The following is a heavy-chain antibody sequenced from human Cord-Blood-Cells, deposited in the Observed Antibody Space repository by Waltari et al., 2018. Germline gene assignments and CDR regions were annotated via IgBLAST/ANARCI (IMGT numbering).Heavy chain of an antibody. CDR2: INHSGST. Sequence: QVQLQQWGAGLLKPWETLSLTCAVYGGSFSGYYWGWIRQPPGKGLEWIGEINHSGSTNYNPALKSRVTRSVDTSKNQFSLKLSSVTAADTAVYYCARVPASTVVTDYWGQGTLVTVSS. V-gene: IGHV4-34*01. CDR1: GGSFSGYY. J-gene: IGHJ4*02. CDR3: ARVPASTVVTDY. D-gene: IGHD4-17*01.